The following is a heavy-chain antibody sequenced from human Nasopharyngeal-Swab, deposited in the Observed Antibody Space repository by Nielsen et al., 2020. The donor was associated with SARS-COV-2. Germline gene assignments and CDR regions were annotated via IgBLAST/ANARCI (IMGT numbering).Heavy chain of an antibody. CDR1: GYTFTSYG. D-gene: IGHD3-16*02. V-gene: IGHV1-18*01. CDR3: ARGHYDYIWGSYRTLDV. CDR2: ISAYNGNT. J-gene: IGHJ6*02. Sequence: ASVKVSCKASGYTFTSYGISWVRQAPGQGLEWMGWISAYNGNTNYAQKLQGRVTMTTDTSTSTAYMELRSLRSDDTAVYYCARGHYDYIWGSYRTLDVWGQGTTVTFSS.